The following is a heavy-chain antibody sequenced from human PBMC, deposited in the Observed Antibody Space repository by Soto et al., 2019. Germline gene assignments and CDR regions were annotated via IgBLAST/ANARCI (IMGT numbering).Heavy chain of an antibody. Sequence: QVQLVQSGAEVKKPGASVKVSCKASGYTFTDFYIHLVRQAPGQGLEWMGWINPKSGNTKYEQKFQARVTMTRDTSISTAYMEVSRLTSDDTAVYYCAKDPQASYNWFDPWGQGTLVTVSS. CDR1: GYTFTDFY. CDR2: INPKSGNT. D-gene: IGHD2-15*01. V-gene: IGHV1-2*02. CDR3: AKDPQASYNWFDP. J-gene: IGHJ5*02.